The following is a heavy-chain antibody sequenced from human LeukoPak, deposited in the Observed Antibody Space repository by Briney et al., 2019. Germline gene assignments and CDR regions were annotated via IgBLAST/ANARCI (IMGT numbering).Heavy chain of an antibody. CDR1: GYTFTGYY. Sequence: ASVKVSRKASGYTFTGYYMHWVRQAPGQGLEWMGRINPDSGGTNYAQKFQGRVTMTRGTSISTAYMELSRLRSDDTAVYYCARDMGAHDAFDIWGQGTMVTVSS. CDR2: INPDSGGT. J-gene: IGHJ3*02. D-gene: IGHD1-26*01. CDR3: ARDMGAHDAFDI. V-gene: IGHV1-2*06.